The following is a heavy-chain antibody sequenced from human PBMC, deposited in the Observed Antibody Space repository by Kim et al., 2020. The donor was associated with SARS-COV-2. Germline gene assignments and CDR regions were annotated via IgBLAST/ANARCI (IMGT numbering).Heavy chain of an antibody. CDR3: ARGLYYYDSSGYYSVAFDI. V-gene: IGHV3-48*03. Sequence: GRFTIPRDNAKNSLYLQMNRLRAEDTAVYYCARGLYYYDSSGYYSVAFDIWGQGTMVTVSS. J-gene: IGHJ3*02. D-gene: IGHD3-22*01.